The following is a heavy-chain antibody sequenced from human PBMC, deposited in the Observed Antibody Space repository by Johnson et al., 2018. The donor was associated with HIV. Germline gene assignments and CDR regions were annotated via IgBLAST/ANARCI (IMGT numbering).Heavy chain of an antibody. CDR2: ISWNSDTI. D-gene: IGHD1-26*01. Sequence: VQLVESGGGVVQPGGSLRLSCAASGFTFSSYGMHWVRQVSEKGLEWVAGISWNSDTIGYADSVKGRFTISRDNAKNSLYLQINSLRLEDTALYYCAKDLTWEMQDAFDLWGQGTMVTVSS. CDR1: GFTFSSYG. J-gene: IGHJ3*01. CDR3: AKDLTWEMQDAFDL. V-gene: IGHV3-9*01.